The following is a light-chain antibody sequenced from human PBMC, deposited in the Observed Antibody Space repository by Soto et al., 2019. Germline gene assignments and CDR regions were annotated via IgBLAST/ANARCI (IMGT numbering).Light chain of an antibody. CDR1: SSDVGGYNY. J-gene: IGLJ1*01. Sequence: QSLLTQPASFSGSPGQTITISCTGTSSDVGGYNYVSWYPQHPGKAPKLMIYEVSNRPSGVSIRFSGSKSGNTASLTISGLQAEDEADYYCSSYTGSSTYVFGPGTKVTV. CDR3: SSYTGSSTYV. V-gene: IGLV2-14*01. CDR2: EVS.